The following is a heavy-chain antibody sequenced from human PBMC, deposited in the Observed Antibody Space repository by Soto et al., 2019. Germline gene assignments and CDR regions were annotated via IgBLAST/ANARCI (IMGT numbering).Heavy chain of an antibody. V-gene: IGHV4-39*01. D-gene: IGHD5-18*01. Sequence: SETLSLTCTVSGGSISSSSDYWGWIRQTPGKGLEWIGSIYYSGSTYYNPSLKSRVTISVDTSKNQFSLKLSSVTAADTAVYYCARHLMEIQLWLMGAFDIWGQGTMVTVSS. CDR3: ARHLMEIQLWLMGAFDI. CDR2: IYYSGST. J-gene: IGHJ3*02. CDR1: GGSISSSSDY.